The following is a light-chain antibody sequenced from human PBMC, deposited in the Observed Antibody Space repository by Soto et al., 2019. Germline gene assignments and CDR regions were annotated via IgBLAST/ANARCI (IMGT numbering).Light chain of an antibody. Sequence: IVMTQSPATLSVSPGDRVTLSCRASQTVSSDLAWYQQKPGQAPRLLIYGASTRATGIPARFSGTGSGTEFTLTISSLQSEDFSMYYCQQYNNSLPYTFRQGTQLDI. J-gene: IGKJ2*01. V-gene: IGKV3-15*01. CDR1: QTVSSD. CDR3: QQYNNSLPYT. CDR2: GAS.